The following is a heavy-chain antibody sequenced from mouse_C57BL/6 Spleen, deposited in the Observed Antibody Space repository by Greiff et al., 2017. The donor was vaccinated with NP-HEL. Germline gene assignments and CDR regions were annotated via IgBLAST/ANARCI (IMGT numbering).Heavy chain of an antibody. CDR3: AKIAYYSNYGSAMDY. V-gene: IGHV2-5*01. CDR1: GFSLGSYG. J-gene: IGHJ4*01. CDR2: IWRGGST. Sequence: QVQLKESGPGLVQPSQSLSITCTVSGFSLGSYGVHWIRQSPGKGLEWLGVIWRGGSTDYNAAFMSRLSITKDNSKSQVFFKMDSLQADDTAIYYCAKIAYYSNYGSAMDYWGQGTSVTVSS. D-gene: IGHD2-5*01.